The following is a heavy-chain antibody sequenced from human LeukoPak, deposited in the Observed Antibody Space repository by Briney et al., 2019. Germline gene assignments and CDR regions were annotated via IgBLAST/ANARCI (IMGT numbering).Heavy chain of an antibody. CDR3: ARLSPFTYYDYVWGSPLDAFDI. V-gene: IGHV4-39*01. CDR1: GGSISSSSYY. J-gene: IGHJ3*02. D-gene: IGHD3-16*01. Sequence: SETLSLTCTVSGGSISSSSYYWGWIRQPPGKGLEWIGSIYYSGSTYYNPSLKSRVTISVDTSKNQSSLKLSSVTAADTAVYYCARLSPFTYYDYVWGSPLDAFDIWGQGTMVTVSS. CDR2: IYYSGST.